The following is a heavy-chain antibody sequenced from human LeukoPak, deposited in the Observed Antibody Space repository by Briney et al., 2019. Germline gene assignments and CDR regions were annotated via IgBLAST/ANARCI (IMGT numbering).Heavy chain of an antibody. CDR2: IRYDGSNK. V-gene: IGHV3-30*02. Sequence: PGGSLRLSCAASGFTFSSYGMHWVRQAPGKGGEWVAFIRYDGSNKYYADSVKGRFTISRDNSKNTLYLQMNSLRAEDTAAYYCAKDPTGTPGDAFDIWGQGTMVTVSS. D-gene: IGHD1-1*01. J-gene: IGHJ3*02. CDR1: GFTFSSYG. CDR3: AKDPTGTPGDAFDI.